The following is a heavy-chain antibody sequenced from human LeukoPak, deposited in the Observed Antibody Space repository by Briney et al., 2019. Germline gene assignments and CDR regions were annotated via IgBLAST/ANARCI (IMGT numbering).Heavy chain of an antibody. D-gene: IGHD3-22*01. CDR1: GGSISGGGYS. J-gene: IGHJ6*02. CDR2: IYHTGST. V-gene: IGHV4-30-2*01. CDR3: ARDLHYYDTSGHYYCGMDV. Sequence: SQTLSLTCAVSGGSISGGGYSWSWIRQPPGKGLEWIGYIYHTGSTYCNPSLKSRVSISVDRSKKQFSLKLSSVTAADTAVYYCARDLHYYDTSGHYYCGMDVWGQGTTVTVSS.